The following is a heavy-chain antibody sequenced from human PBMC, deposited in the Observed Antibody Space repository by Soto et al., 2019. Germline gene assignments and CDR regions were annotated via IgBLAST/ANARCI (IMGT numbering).Heavy chain of an antibody. CDR3: ARDGGATVTK. CDR2: IYYSRST. CDR1: GGSMTNYY. V-gene: IGHV4-59*01. Sequence: QVQLQESGPGLVKPSENLSLTCTVSGGSMTNYYWTWIRQPPGKGLEWIGYIYYSRSTTYNPSLTGRVTLSVDRAKNQVSLKLSSVTAADTAVHYCARDGGATVTKWGQGTLVTVSS. J-gene: IGHJ4*02. D-gene: IGHD4-17*01.